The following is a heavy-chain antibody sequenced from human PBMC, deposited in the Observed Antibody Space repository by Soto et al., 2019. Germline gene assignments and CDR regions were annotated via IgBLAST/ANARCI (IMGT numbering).Heavy chain of an antibody. CDR3: ARDQGSGWYYSSF. D-gene: IGHD6-19*01. CDR1: GGSISSYY. CDR2: IYYSGST. V-gene: IGHV4-59*01. Sequence: PSETLSLTCTVSGGSISSYYWSWIRQPPGKGLEWIGYIYYSGSTNYNPSLKGRVTISVDTSKNQFSLKLSSFTAADTAVYDVARDQGSGWYYSSFWGQGTLVTVSS. J-gene: IGHJ4*02.